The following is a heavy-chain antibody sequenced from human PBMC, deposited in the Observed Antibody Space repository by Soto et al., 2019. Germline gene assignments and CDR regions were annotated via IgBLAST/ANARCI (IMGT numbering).Heavy chain of an antibody. V-gene: IGHV3-23*01. J-gene: IGHJ6*02. D-gene: IGHD3-3*01. CDR1: GFTFSSYA. CDR2: ISGSGGST. CDR3: AKSGDYDFWSGSTGMDV. Sequence: GGSLRLSCAASGFTFSSYAMSWVRQAPGKGLEWVSAISGSGGSTYYADSVKGRFTISRDNSKNTLYLQMNSLRAEDTAVYYCAKSGDYDFWSGSTGMDVWGQGTTVTVSS.